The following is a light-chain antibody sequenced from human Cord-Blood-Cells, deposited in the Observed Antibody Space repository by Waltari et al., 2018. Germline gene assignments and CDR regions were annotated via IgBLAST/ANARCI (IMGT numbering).Light chain of an antibody. CDR3: CSYAGRYTWV. Sequence: QSALTQPRSVSGSPGQSVTISCTGTSSDVGGYNYVSCYQQHPGKAPKLMIYDVSKRPSGVPDRFSGSKLGITASLTSSGLQAEDEADYYCCSYAGRYTWVFGGGTKLTVL. CDR2: DVS. CDR1: SSDVGGYNY. J-gene: IGLJ3*02. V-gene: IGLV2-11*01.